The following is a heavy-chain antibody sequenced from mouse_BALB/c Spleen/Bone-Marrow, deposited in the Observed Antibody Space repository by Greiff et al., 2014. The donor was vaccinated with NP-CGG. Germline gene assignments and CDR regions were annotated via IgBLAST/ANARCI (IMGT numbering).Heavy chain of an antibody. Sequence: QVQLQQPGAELAKPGASVKMSCKASGYTFTSYWMHWVKQRPGQGLEWIGYINPSTGYTEYNPKFKDKATLTADKSSSTAYMQLSSLTSEDSAVYYCARSRDGYDSFAYWGQGTLVTVSA. J-gene: IGHJ3*01. D-gene: IGHD2-2*01. V-gene: IGHV1-7*01. CDR2: INPSTGYT. CDR1: GYTFTSYW. CDR3: ARSRDGYDSFAY.